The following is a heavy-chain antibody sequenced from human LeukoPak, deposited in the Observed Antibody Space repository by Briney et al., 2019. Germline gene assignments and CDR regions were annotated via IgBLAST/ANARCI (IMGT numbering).Heavy chain of an antibody. J-gene: IGHJ4*02. CDR2: ISSSSSYI. V-gene: IGHV3-21*01. CDR1: GFTFSSYW. Sequence: GGSLRLSCAASGFTFSSYWMSWVRRAPGKGLEWVSSISSSSSYIYYADSVKGRFTISRDNAKNSLYLQMNSLRAEDTAVYYCARNDYGDSLHDYWGQGTLVTVSS. CDR3: ARNDYGDSLHDY. D-gene: IGHD4-17*01.